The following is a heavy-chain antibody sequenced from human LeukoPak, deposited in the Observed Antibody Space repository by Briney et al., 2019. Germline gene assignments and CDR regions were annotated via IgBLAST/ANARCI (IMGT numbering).Heavy chain of an antibody. D-gene: IGHD6-13*01. Sequence: KPSETLSLTCTVSGGSINSYYWSWIRQRPGKGLECVGYIYYSGSTNYNPSLKSRVTISLDTSKNQFSLKLSSVTAADTAVYYCARLYSSSLGRVFDYWGQGTLVTVSS. CDR2: IYYSGST. CDR3: ARLYSSSLGRVFDY. CDR1: GGSINSYY. J-gene: IGHJ4*02. V-gene: IGHV4-59*01.